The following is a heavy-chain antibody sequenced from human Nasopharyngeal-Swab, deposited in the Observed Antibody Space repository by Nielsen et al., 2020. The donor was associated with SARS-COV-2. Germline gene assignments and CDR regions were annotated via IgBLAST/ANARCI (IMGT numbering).Heavy chain of an antibody. CDR3: ARDEASGSYYDGDY. D-gene: IGHD1-26*01. Sequence: WIRRPPGKGLEWVASIKPDGSEGYYVDSVKGRFTISRDSAENSLYLQMNSLRAEDTAVYYCARDEASGSYYDGDYWGQGTLVTVSS. J-gene: IGHJ4*02. V-gene: IGHV3-7*01. CDR2: IKPDGSEG.